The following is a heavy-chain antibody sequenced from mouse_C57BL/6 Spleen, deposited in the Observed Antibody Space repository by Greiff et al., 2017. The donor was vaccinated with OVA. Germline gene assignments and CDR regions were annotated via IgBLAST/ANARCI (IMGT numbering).Heavy chain of an antibody. J-gene: IGHJ2*01. D-gene: IGHD1-1*01. CDR1: GYAFSSSW. Sequence: VQLQESGPELVKPGASVKISCKASGYAFSSSWMHWVKQRPGKGLEWIGRIYPGDGDTNYNGKFKGKATLTADKSSSTAYMQLSSLTSEDSAVYVCATTTVVAPYFDYWGQGTTLTVSA. V-gene: IGHV1-82*01. CDR3: ATTTVVAPYFDY. CDR2: IYPGDGDT.